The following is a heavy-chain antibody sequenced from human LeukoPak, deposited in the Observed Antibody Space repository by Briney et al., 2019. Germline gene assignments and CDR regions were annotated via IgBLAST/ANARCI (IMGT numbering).Heavy chain of an antibody. CDR1: GGSISSRSYY. Sequence: PSETLSLTCTVSGGSISSRSYYWGWIRQPPGKGLEWIGSIYYSGSTYYNPSLKSRVTISVDRSKNQFSLKLISVTAADTAVYFCARETPERYRGSYFDYWGQGILVTVSS. CDR2: IYYSGST. V-gene: IGHV4-39*07. D-gene: IGHD1-26*01. CDR3: ARETPERYRGSYFDY. J-gene: IGHJ4*02.